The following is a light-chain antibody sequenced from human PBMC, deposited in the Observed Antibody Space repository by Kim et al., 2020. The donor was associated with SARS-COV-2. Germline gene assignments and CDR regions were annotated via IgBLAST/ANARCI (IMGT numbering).Light chain of an antibody. CDR2: HAF. CDR1: QRIGTD. CDR3: QQYNDWPLT. V-gene: IGKV3D-15*01. Sequence: EIVMTHSPATLSLSPGERATLSCRASQRIGTDLAWYQQKPGQAPRLLIYHAFTRATGIPARISGSGSGTEFTLTISSLQSEDFAVYYCQQYNDWPLTFGGGTKVDIK. J-gene: IGKJ4*01.